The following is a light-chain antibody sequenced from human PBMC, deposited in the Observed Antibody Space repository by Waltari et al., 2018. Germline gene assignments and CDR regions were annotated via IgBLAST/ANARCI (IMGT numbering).Light chain of an antibody. V-gene: IGLV3-21*03. Sequence: SYVLTQPPSASVAPGKTARITCGGANVGSKSVHWYQQKPGQAPLRVVYDYSARPSGIPDRYSASNSGNTATLTISRVENGDEADYYCQVWDTTSDRVVFGGGTKLTVL. CDR2: DYS. CDR3: QVWDTTSDRVV. J-gene: IGLJ2*01. CDR1: NVGSKS.